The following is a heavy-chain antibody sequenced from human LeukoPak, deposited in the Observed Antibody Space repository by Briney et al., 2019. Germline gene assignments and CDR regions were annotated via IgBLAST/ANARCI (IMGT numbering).Heavy chain of an antibody. D-gene: IGHD2-15*01. J-gene: IGHJ4*02. V-gene: IGHV3-21*01. CDR3: ARVYCSGGSCYDY. Sequence: GRSLRLSCAASGFTFSSYSMNWVRQAPGKGLQWVSSISSSSSYIYYADSVKGRFTISRDNAKNSLYLQMNSLRAEDTAVYYCARVYCSGGSCYDYWGQGTLVTVSS. CDR1: GFTFSSYS. CDR2: ISSSSSYI.